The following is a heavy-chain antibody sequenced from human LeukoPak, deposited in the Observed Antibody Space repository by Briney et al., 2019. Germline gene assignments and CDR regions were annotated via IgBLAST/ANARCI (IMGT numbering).Heavy chain of an antibody. V-gene: IGHV3-23*01. CDR3: AKDLAGSGSYSFDY. Sequence: GGSLRLSCAASGFTFSNCAMNWVRQAPGGGLEWVSAISGGGGSTYYADSVKGRFTISRDNSKTTLYLQMNSLRAENTAVYYCAKDLAGSGSYSFDYWGQGTLVTVSS. CDR2: ISGGGGST. CDR1: GFTFSNCA. J-gene: IGHJ4*02. D-gene: IGHD1-26*01.